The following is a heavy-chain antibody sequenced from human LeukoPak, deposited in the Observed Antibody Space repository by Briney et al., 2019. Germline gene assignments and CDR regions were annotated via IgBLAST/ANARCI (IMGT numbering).Heavy chain of an antibody. D-gene: IGHD3-16*01. CDR2: INHSGST. Sequence: SETLSLTCTVSGYSISSGYYWGWIRQPPGKGLEWIGEINHSGSTNYNPSLKSRVTISVDTSKNQFSLKLSSVTAADTAVYYCARQGAGRNYMDVWGKGTTVTISS. CDR3: ARQGAGRNYMDV. V-gene: IGHV4-38-2*02. CDR1: GYSISSGYY. J-gene: IGHJ6*03.